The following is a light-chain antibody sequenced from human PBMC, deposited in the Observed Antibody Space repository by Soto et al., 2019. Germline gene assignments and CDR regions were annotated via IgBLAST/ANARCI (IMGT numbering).Light chain of an antibody. J-gene: IGKJ1*01. V-gene: IGKV3-15*01. CDR3: QHYNKWPLWA. CDR2: GAS. CDR1: QSVSSN. Sequence: LTQSPGRLSLSPGESATLSCRASQSVSSNLAWYQQKPGQAPRLLIYGASTRATGIPARFSGSGSGTDFTLIISSLQSEDFAVYYCQHYNKWPLWAFGQGTKVDIK.